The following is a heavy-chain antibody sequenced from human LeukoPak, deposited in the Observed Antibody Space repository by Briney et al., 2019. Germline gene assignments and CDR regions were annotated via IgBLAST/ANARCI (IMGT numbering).Heavy chain of an antibody. CDR3: AKDLLQYPSYYYYYMDV. J-gene: IGHJ6*03. CDR2: IRYDGSNK. CDR1: GFTFSSYG. Sequence: GGSLRLSCAASGFTFSSYGMHWVRQAPGKGLEWVAFIRYDGSNKYYADSVKGRFTISRDNSKNTLYLQMNSLRAEDTAVYYCAKDLLQYPSYYYYYMDVWGKGTTVTVSS. V-gene: IGHV3-30*02. D-gene: IGHD4-11*01.